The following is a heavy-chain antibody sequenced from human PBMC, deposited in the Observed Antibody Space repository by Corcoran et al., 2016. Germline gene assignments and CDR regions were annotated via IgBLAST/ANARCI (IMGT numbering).Heavy chain of an antibody. CDR2: IWYDGSNK. CDR3: ARDSEGGPTKD. D-gene: IGHD1-1*01. Sequence: QVQLVESGGGVVQPGRSLRLSCAASGFTFSSYGMHWVRQAPGKGLEWVAVIWYDGSNKYYADSVKGRFTISRDNSKNTLYLQMNSLRAEDTAVYDCARDSEGGPTKDWGQGTLVTVSS. CDR1: GFTFSSYG. J-gene: IGHJ4*02. V-gene: IGHV3-33*01.